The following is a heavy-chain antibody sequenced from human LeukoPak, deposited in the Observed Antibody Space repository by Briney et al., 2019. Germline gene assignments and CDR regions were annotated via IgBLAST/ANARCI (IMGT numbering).Heavy chain of an antibody. V-gene: IGHV4-59*01. J-gene: IGHJ4*02. D-gene: IGHD3-16*01. CDR1: GFPFSSYA. CDR3: ASGGPSGVFFDY. CDR2: FYYSGST. Sequence: GSLRLSCAASGFPFSSYAMSWVRQAPGKGLEWIGYFYYSGSTNYNPSLKSRVTISVDTSKNQFSLKLSSVTAADTAVYYCASGGPSGVFFDYWGQGTLVTVSS.